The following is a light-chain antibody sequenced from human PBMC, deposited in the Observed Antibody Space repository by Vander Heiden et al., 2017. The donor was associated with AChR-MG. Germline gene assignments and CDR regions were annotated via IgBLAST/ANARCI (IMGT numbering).Light chain of an antibody. CDR3: QAYDSSLGGSHVV. V-gene: IGLV1-40*01. J-gene: IGLJ2*01. CDR1: SPNFEAGSN. Sequence: QSVLTQPPSVSGAPGQRLTIACTATSPNFEAGSNVHCYQQLPGTATKLRSYRNSNRPSGVPDRFSGSKSGTSASLAIPGLQAEDAAYYYGQAYDSSLGGSHVVFGGGTKLTV. CDR2: RNS.